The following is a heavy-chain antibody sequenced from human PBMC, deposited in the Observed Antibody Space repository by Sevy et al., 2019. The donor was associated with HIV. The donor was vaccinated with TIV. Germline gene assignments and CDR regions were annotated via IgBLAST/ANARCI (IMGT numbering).Heavy chain of an antibody. CDR2: TRNKADSYTT. Sequence: GGSLRLSCAASGFTFSDHYMEWVRQAPGKGLEWVDRTRNKADSYTTEYAASVKGRFTISRDDSKNSLYLQMKSLKTEDTAVYYCATHAGIAAAGRVFDYWGQGSLVTVSS. CDR3: ATHAGIAAAGRVFDY. V-gene: IGHV3-72*01. CDR1: GFTFSDHY. D-gene: IGHD6-13*01. J-gene: IGHJ4*02.